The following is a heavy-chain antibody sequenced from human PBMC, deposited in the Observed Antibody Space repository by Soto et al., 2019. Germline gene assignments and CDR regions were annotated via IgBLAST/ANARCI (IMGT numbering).Heavy chain of an antibody. CDR1: GFTFSTYG. CDR3: AKGYYYDNSGQSYFDY. J-gene: IGHJ4*02. CDR2: ITYDGSHE. D-gene: IGHD3-22*01. V-gene: IGHV3-30*18. Sequence: GGSLRLSCSASGFTFSTYGMHWFRQAPGKGLEWVAVITYDGSHEFYADSVKGRFTISRDNSKNSVYLQMHSLRAEDTAVYYCAKGYYYDNSGQSYFDYLGQGTLVTVSS.